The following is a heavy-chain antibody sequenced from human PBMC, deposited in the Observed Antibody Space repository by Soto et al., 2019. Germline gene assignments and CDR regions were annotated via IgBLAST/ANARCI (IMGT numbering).Heavy chain of an antibody. Sequence: SETLSLTCTVSGASISSNDWWTCVRQPPGKGLEWLGEFYHGVGANYSPSLKSRVSISLDTSKNQFSLRLTSVTPADTAVYYCARRAVGQFLELGFDPWGQGTLVTSPQ. CDR3: ARRAVGQFLELGFDP. J-gene: IGHJ5*02. V-gene: IGHV4-4*02. CDR2: FYHGVGA. CDR1: GASISSNDW. D-gene: IGHD3-3*01.